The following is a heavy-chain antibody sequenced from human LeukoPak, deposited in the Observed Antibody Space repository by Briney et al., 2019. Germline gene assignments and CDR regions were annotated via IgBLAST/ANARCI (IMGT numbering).Heavy chain of an antibody. D-gene: IGHD3-3*01. Sequence: SETLSLTCAVYGGSFSGYYWSWIRQPPGKGLEWIGEINHSGSTNYNPSLKSRVTISVDTSKNQFSLKLSSVTAADTAVYYCARTVTILGVVRYYYYMDVWGKGTTVTVSS. V-gene: IGHV4-34*01. CDR1: GGSFSGYY. CDR2: INHSGST. J-gene: IGHJ6*03. CDR3: ARTVTILGVVRYYYYMDV.